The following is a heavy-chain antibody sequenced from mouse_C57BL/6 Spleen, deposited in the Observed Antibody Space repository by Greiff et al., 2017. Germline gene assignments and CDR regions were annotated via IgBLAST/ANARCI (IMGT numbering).Heavy chain of an antibody. CDR2: IDPETGGT. V-gene: IGHV1-15*01. CDR3: TRESSSYAMDC. Sequence: QVQLQQSGAELVRPGASVTLSCKASGYTFTDYEMHWVKQTPVHGLEWIGAIDPETGGTAYNQKFKGKAILTADKSSSTAYMELRSLTSEDSAIYYCTRESSSYAMDCWGQGTSVTVSS. D-gene: IGHD1-3*01. J-gene: IGHJ4*01. CDR1: GYTFTDYE.